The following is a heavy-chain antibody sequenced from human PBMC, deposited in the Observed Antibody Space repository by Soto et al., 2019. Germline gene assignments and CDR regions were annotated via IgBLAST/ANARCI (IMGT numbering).Heavy chain of an antibody. CDR2: IIPIFGTA. J-gene: IGHJ4*02. CDR3: AREGGYSYGSDY. D-gene: IGHD5-18*01. CDR1: AGTFSSYA. V-gene: IGHV1-69*01. Sequence: SVKVSCKASAGTFSSYAISWVRQAPGQGLEWMGGIIPIFGTANYAQKFQGRVTITADESTSTAYMELSSLRSEDTAVYYCAREGGYSYGSDYWGQGTLVPGSS.